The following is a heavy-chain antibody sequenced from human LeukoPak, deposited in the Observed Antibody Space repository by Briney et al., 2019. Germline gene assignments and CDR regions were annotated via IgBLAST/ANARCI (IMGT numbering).Heavy chain of an antibody. V-gene: IGHV3-23*01. D-gene: IGHD3-22*01. Sequence: GGSLRLSCAASGFTFSSYAMSWVRQAPGKGLEWVSAISGSGGSTYYADSVKGRFTISRDNSKNTLYLQMNSLRAEDTAVYYCATVPDYYDSQKNWFDPWGQGTLVTVSS. CDR3: ATVPDYYDSQKNWFDP. J-gene: IGHJ5*02. CDR2: ISGSGGST. CDR1: GFTFSSYA.